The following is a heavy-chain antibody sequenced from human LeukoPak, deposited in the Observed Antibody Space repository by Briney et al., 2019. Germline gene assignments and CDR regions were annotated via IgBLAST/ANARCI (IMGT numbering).Heavy chain of an antibody. CDR2: ISGSGGST. CDR3: SKVNSAYDFWSGYYTSVSGWFDP. J-gene: IGHJ5*02. CDR1: GFTFSSYA. Sequence: PGGSLRLSCAASGFTFSSYAMSWVRQAPGKGLEWVSAISGSGGSTYYADSVKGRFTISRDNSKNTLYLQMNSLRAEDRAVYYCSKVNSAYDFWSGYYTSVSGWFDPWGQGTLVTVSS. D-gene: IGHD3-3*01. V-gene: IGHV3-23*01.